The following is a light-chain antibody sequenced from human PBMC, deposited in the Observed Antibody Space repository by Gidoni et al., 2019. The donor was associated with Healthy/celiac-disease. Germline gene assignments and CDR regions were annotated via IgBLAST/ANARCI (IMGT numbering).Light chain of an antibody. J-gene: IGLJ2*01. CDR1: NIGSKS. CDR2: DDS. CDR3: QVWDSSSDHPGV. V-gene: IGLV3-21*03. Sequence: SYVLTQPPSVSVAPGKTARITCGGNNIGSKSVNWYQQTPGQAPVLVVYDDSDRPSGIPERFSGSNSGNTATLTISRVEAGDEADYYCQVWDSSSDHPGVFGGGTKLTVL.